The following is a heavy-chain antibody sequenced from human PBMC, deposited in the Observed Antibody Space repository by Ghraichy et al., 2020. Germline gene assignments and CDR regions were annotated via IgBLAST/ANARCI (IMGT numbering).Heavy chain of an antibody. CDR2: ISGSGGST. D-gene: IGHD2-15*01. CDR3: AKDPFKYCSGGSCYCDY. Sequence: LSLTCAASGFTFSSYAMSWVRQAPGKGLEWVSAISGSGGSTYYADSVKGRFTISRDNSKNTLYLQMNSLRAEDTAVYYCAKDPFKYCSGGSCYCDYWGQGTLVTVSS. J-gene: IGHJ4*02. CDR1: GFTFSSYA. V-gene: IGHV3-23*01.